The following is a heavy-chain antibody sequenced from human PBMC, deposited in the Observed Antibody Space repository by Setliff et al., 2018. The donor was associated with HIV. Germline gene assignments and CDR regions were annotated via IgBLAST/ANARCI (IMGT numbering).Heavy chain of an antibody. CDR1: GQSISSGDYY. J-gene: IGHJ4*02. Sequence: SETLSLTCTVSGQSISSGDYYWSWIRQPAGKGLEWIAHIYTTGSTNYSPRFEGRVTLSIDRSKNQLSLKLNSVTAAHTAVYYCARGPRLGIRGYDDYWRQRSLVP. D-gene: IGHD5-12*01. V-gene: IGHV4-61*09. CDR2: IYTTGST. CDR3: ARGPRLGIRGYDDY.